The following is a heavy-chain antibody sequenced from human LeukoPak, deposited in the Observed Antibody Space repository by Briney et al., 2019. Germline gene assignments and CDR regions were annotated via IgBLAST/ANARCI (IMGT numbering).Heavy chain of an antibody. D-gene: IGHD5-18*01. CDR1: GYTFTSYY. CDR2: INPSGGST. J-gene: IGHJ4*02. CDR3: ALPFRGYTYGSSGGGADY. Sequence: ASVKVSCKASGYTFTSYYMHWVRQAPGQGLEWMGIINPSGGSTTYAQKFQGRVTVTGDTSTSTVYMELSSLRFEDTAVYYCALPFRGYTYGSSGGGADYWGQGTLVTVSS. V-gene: IGHV1-46*01.